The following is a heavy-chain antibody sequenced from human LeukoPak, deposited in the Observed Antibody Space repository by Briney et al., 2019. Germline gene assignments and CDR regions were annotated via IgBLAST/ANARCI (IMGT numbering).Heavy chain of an antibody. CDR1: GGSINSYY. Sequence: SETLSLTCTVSGGSINSYYWSWIRQPPGKGLEWIGYMYYSGSNKYNPSLKSRVTISVDTSKNQFSLNLSSVTAADTAVYYCARGGPYYYDSSDYWGQGTLVTVSS. CDR3: ARGGPYYYDSSDY. V-gene: IGHV4-59*01. CDR2: MYYSGSN. J-gene: IGHJ4*02. D-gene: IGHD3-22*01.